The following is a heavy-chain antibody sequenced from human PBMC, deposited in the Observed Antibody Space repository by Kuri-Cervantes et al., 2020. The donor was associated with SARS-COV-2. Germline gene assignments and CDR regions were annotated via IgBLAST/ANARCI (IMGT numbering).Heavy chain of an antibody. CDR2: ISTSGDTI. CDR3: STLKWNYL. V-gene: IGHV3-48*01. D-gene: IGHD1-7*01. Sequence: GESLKIFCVASGFTFSSLPMNWVRQTPGRGLEWISHISTSGDTIYYADSVKGRFTISRDNAKNSLYLEMNSLRAEDTAVYFCSTLKWNYLWGQGTLVTVSS. J-gene: IGHJ5*02. CDR1: GFTFSSLP.